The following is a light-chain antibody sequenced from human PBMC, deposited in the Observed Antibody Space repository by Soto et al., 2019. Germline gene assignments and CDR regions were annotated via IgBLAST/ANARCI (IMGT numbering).Light chain of an antibody. J-gene: IGLJ2*01. V-gene: IGLV2-14*01. Sequence: QSVLTQPASVSGSPGQSITISCTGSSSDVGGYNYVSWYQQHPGKAPKVIIYEVNHRPSGVSSRFSGSKSGNTASLNISGLLPEDEADYYCGSHTDSSSPVFGGGTKLTVL. CDR3: GSHTDSSSPV. CDR1: SSDVGGYNY. CDR2: EVN.